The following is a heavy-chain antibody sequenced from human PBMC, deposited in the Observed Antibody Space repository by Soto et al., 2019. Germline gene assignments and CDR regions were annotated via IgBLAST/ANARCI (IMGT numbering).Heavy chain of an antibody. CDR2: TYYRSKWYN. CDR3: XGTTSAHYYYYGMDV. V-gene: IGHV6-1*01. CDR1: GDSVSSNSPA. D-gene: IGHD1-7*01. J-gene: IGHJ6*02. Sequence: SQTCSLNCVISGDSVSSNSPAWNWIRQSPSRGLEWLGRTYYRSKWYNDYAVSVKSRITINPDTSKNQFSLQLNSVTPEDTAVYYCXGTTSAHYYYYGMDVWGQGTTVTVSS.